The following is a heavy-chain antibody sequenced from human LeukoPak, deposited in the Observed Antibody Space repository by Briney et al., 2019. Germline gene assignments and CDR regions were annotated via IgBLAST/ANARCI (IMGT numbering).Heavy chain of an antibody. J-gene: IGHJ5*02. CDR1: GGSFSGYY. V-gene: IGHV4-34*01. CDR2: INHSGST. CDR3: ARGGWDIVVVPAAKGWFDP. D-gene: IGHD2-2*01. Sequence: SETLSLTCAVYGGSFSGYYWSWIRQPPGKGLEWIGEINHSGSTNYNPSLKSRVTISVDTSKNQFSLKLSSVTAADTAVYYCARGGWDIVVVPAAKGWFDPWAREPWSPSPQ.